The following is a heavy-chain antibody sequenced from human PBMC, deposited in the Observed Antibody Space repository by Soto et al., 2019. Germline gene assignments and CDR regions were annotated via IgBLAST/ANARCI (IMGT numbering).Heavy chain of an antibody. CDR2: IIPIFGTA. V-gene: IGHV1-69*13. J-gene: IGHJ6*02. CDR3: ARGNYDFWSGQTRNYYYSGMDV. Sequence: SVKVSCKASGGTFSSYAISWVRQAPGQGLEWMGGIIPIFGTANYAQKFQGRVTITADESTSTAYMELSSLRSEDTAVYYCARGNYDFWSGQTRNYYYSGMDVWGQGTRVTVSS. D-gene: IGHD3-3*01. CDR1: GGTFSSYA.